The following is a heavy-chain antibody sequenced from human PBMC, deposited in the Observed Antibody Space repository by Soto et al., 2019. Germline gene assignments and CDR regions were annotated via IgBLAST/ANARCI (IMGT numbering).Heavy chain of an antibody. D-gene: IGHD2-15*01. Sequence: EGQLVESGGGLVKPGGSLRLSCEASGFTFSSYSMNWVRQAPGKGLEWVSSISPSSTYIYYAYSVKGRFTVSRDNAKNPLYLQMNSLTADDPAVYYCTRSGYRLTNDTWGQGTLVTVSS. V-gene: IGHV3-21*01. CDR1: GFTFSSYS. J-gene: IGHJ4*02. CDR3: TRSGYRLTNDT. CDR2: ISPSSTYI.